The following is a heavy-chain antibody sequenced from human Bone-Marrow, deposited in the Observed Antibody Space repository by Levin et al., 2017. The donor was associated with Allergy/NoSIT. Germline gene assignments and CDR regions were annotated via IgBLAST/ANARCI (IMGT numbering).Heavy chain of an antibody. CDR2: IYHSGST. CDR3: ARDEMVHEIQYYYGMDV. J-gene: IGHJ6*02. D-gene: IGHD2-8*01. CDR1: GGSISTSSYY. V-gene: IGHV4-39*07. Sequence: SETLSLTCTVSGGSISTSSYYWGWIRQPPGKGLEWIGNIYHSGSTYYTPSLRSRVTISVDTSKNQFSLRVNSVTAADTAVYYCARDEMVHEIQYYYGMDVWGQGTTVTVSS.